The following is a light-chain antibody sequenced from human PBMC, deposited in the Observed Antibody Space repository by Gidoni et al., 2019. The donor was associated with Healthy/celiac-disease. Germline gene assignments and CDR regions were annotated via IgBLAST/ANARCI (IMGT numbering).Light chain of an antibody. CDR2: AAS. CDR1: QSISSY. CDR3: QQSYSTLT. Sequence: FHLTQSPSSLSASVGDRVTITCRASQSISSYLNWYQQKPGKAPKLLIYAASSLQSGVPSRFSGSGSGTDFTLTISSLQPEDFATYYCQQSYSTLTFGGGTKVEIK. J-gene: IGKJ4*01. V-gene: IGKV1-39*01.